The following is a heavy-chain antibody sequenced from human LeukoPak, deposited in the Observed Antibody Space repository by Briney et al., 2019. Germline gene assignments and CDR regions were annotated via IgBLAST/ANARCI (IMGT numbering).Heavy chain of an antibody. D-gene: IGHD3-9*01. V-gene: IGHV4-39*01. CDR2: IYYSGST. CDR1: GGSISSSSYY. Sequence: SETLSLSCTVSGGSISSSSYYWGWIRQPPGKGLGWIGSIYYSGSTYYNPSLKSRVTISVDTSKNQFSLKLSSVTAADTAVYYCARQDRGYDILTGYYGGGVDYWGQGTLVTVSS. J-gene: IGHJ4*02. CDR3: ARQDRGYDILTGYYGGGVDY.